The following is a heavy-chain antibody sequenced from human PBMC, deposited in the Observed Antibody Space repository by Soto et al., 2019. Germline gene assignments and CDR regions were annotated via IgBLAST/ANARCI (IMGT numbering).Heavy chain of an antibody. D-gene: IGHD2-15*01. CDR3: ARDSSHIVVVVAARLRYYYYGMDV. J-gene: IGHJ6*02. Sequence: ASVKVSCKASGYTFTSYYMHWVRQAPGQGLEWMGIINPSGGSTSYAQKFQGRVTMTRDTSTSTAYMELSSLRSEDTAVYYCARDSSHIVVVVAARLRYYYYGMDVWGQGTTVTVSS. CDR2: INPSGGST. CDR1: GYTFTSYY. V-gene: IGHV1-46*01.